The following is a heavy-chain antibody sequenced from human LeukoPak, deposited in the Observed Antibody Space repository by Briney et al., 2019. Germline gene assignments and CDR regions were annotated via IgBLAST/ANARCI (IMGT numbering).Heavy chain of an antibody. CDR2: IKSKTDGGTT. Sequence: GGSLRLSCAASEFTFSDDWMSWVRQTPGKGLEWVGRIKSKTDGGTTDYAAPVKGRFTISRDDSKNLLYLQMKSLKTDDTGVYDCSTGAFWGQGTLVTVSS. J-gene: IGHJ4*02. CDR3: STGAF. CDR1: EFTFSDDW. V-gene: IGHV3-15*01.